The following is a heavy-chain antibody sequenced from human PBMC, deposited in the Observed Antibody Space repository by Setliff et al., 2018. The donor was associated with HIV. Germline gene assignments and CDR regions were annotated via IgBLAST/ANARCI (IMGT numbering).Heavy chain of an antibody. V-gene: IGHV4-4*09. Sequence: SETLSLTCTVSGGSISTYYWSWIRQPPGKGLEWTGYIYTSGSTNYNPSLKTRVTISIDTSKKQVSLKLSSVTAADTAVYYCARAYFGSGIYYWGQGTLVTVSS. J-gene: IGHJ4*02. CDR3: ARAYFGSGIYY. CDR2: IYTSGST. CDR1: GGSISTYY. D-gene: IGHD3-10*01.